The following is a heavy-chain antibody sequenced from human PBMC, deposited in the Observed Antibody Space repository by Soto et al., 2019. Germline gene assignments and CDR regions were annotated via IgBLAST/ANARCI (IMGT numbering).Heavy chain of an antibody. V-gene: IGHV4-39*01. J-gene: IGHJ4*02. Sequence: QLQLQESGPGLVKPSETLSLTCRVSDGSMNSDSSYWGWIRQPPGKGLEWIGVINHSGSTYHNLSLKGRVTMSVDASRNQSSRKLTSMTAADTAVYYCARLGGYVSVGYYYLWDSWGQGTLVTVSS. CDR2: INHSGST. D-gene: IGHD3-22*01. CDR1: DGSMNSDSSY. CDR3: ARLGGYVSVGYYYLWDS.